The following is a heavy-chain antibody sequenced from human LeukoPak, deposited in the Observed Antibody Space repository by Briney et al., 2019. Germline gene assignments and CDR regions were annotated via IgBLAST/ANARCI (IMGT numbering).Heavy chain of an antibody. CDR3: AREDSSGWYTRWFDP. J-gene: IGHJ5*02. CDR1: GFTFSSYE. D-gene: IGHD6-19*01. V-gene: IGHV3-48*03. Sequence: GGSLRLSCAASGFTFSSYEMNWVRQAPGKGLEWVSYISSSGVTIYYADSVKGRFTISRDNAKNSLFLQMNSLRAEDTAVYYCAREDSSGWYTRWFDPWGQGTLVTVSS. CDR2: ISSSGVTI.